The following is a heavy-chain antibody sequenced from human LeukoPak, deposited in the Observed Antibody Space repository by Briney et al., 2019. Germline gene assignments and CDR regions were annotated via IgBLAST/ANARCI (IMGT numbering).Heavy chain of an antibody. V-gene: IGHV3-7*01. D-gene: IGHD2-2*01. J-gene: IGHJ4*02. CDR3: ARDSDIVVVPPDY. Sequence: PEGSLRLSCAASGFTFSSYWMSWVRQAPGKGLEWVANIKQDGSEKYYVDSVKGRFTISRGNAKNSLYLQMNSLRAEDTAVYYCARDSDIVVVPPDYWGQGTLVTVSS. CDR1: GFTFSSYW. CDR2: IKQDGSEK.